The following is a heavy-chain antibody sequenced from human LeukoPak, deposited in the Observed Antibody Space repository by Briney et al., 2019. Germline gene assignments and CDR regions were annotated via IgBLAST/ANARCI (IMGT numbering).Heavy chain of an antibody. V-gene: IGHV3-66*01. D-gene: IGHD3-22*01. CDR1: GFTVSSNY. J-gene: IGHJ4*02. Sequence: GGSLRLSCAASGFTVSSNYMSWVRQAPGKGLEWVSVIYSGGSTYYADSVKGRFTISRDNSKNTLYLQMNSLRAEDTAVYYCASEMSQPDYCDSSRRFDYWGQGTLVTVSS. CDR3: ASEMSQPDYCDSSRRFDY. CDR2: IYSGGST.